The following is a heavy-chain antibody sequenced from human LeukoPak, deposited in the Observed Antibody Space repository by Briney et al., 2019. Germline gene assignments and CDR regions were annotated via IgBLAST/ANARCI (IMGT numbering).Heavy chain of an antibody. CDR2: INTNTGNP. CDR3: ARQLNLYYYGSAYYYYMDV. D-gene: IGHD3-10*01. V-gene: IGHV7-4-1*02. Sequence: GASVKVSCKASGYTFTSYAMNWVRQAPGQGLEWMGWINTNTGNPTYAQGFTGRFVFPLDTSVSTAYLQISSLKAEDTAVYYCARQLNLYYYGSAYYYYMDVWGKGTTVTVSS. J-gene: IGHJ6*03. CDR1: GYTFTSYA.